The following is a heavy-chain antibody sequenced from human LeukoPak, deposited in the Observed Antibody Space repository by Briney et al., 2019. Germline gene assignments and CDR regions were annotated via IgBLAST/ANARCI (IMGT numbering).Heavy chain of an antibody. CDR2: IYYSGST. CDR1: GGSISSYY. V-gene: IGHV4-59*12. D-gene: IGHD3-10*01. Sequence: SETLSLTCTVSGGSISSYYWSWIRQPPGKGLEWIGYIYYSGSTNYNPSLKSRVTISVDTSKNQFSLKLSSVTAADTAVYYCARDGRVRGVTYNWFDPWGQGTLVTVSS. J-gene: IGHJ5*02. CDR3: ARDGRVRGVTYNWFDP.